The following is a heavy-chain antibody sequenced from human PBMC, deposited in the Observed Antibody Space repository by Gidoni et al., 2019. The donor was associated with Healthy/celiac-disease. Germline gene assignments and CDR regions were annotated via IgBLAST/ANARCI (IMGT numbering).Heavy chain of an antibody. CDR1: GGPISSSSYY. CDR2: IYYSGST. Sequence: QLQLQESGPGLVKPSETLSLTCTVSGGPISSSSYYWGWIRQPPGKGLEWIGSIYYSGSTYYNPSLKSRVTISVDTSKNQFSLKLSSVTAADTAVYYCARQRRGWYFDLWGRGTLVTVSS. J-gene: IGHJ2*01. CDR3: ARQRRGWYFDL. D-gene: IGHD1-1*01. V-gene: IGHV4-39*01.